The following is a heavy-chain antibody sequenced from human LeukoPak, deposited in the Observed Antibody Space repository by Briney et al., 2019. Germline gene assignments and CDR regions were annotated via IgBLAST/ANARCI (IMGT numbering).Heavy chain of an antibody. D-gene: IGHD6-19*01. CDR2: IITNYGTT. CDR3: ARGRGVFGIAVALPF. J-gene: IGHJ3*01. CDR1: GGTFSNYA. V-gene: IGHV1-69*13. Sequence: SVKVSCKASGGTFSNYAISWVRQAPGQGLEWMGGIITNYGTTNYAQKYQGRVTITADESTTTVYMELSSLRSEDTAVYYCARGRGVFGIAVALPFWGQGTMVTVSS.